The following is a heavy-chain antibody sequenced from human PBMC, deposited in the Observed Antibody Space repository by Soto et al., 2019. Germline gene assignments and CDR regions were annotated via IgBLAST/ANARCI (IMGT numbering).Heavy chain of an antibody. CDR1: GGSISSSSYY. CDR3: ARGPTYYYDSSGYYLGYNWFEP. D-gene: IGHD3-22*01. J-gene: IGHJ5*02. V-gene: IGHV4-39*07. CDR2: IYYSGST. Sequence: PSETLSLTCAVSGGSISSSSYYWGWIRQPPGKGLEWIGNIYYSGSTYYNPSLKSRVTISVDTSKNQFSLKLSSVTAADTAVYYCARGPTYYYDSSGYYLGYNWFEPWGQGTLVTVSS.